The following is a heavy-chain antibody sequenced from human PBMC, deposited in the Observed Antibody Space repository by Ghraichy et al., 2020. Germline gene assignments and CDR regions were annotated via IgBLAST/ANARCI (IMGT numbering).Heavy chain of an antibody. CDR2: ISDSVDRT. CDR1: GFSFSSYT. CDR3: ISDRRDRYPTGFDY. J-gene: IGHJ4*02. V-gene: IGHV3-23*01. Sequence: GGSLRLSCAASGFSFSSYTMNWVRQAPGKWLEWVSGISDSVDRTFYADSVKGRFAISRDNSKNTLYLQMNSLRAGDSAVYYCISDRRDRYPTGFDYWGQGTLVTVSS. D-gene: IGHD1-1*01.